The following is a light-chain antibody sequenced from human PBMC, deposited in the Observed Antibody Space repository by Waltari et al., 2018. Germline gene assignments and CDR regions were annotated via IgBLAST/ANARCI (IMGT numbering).Light chain of an antibody. J-gene: IGKJ1*01. Sequence: IQMTQSPSSLSASVGDRVTITCRASQSISNYLNWYQQKPGEAPKLLIYAASSLQSGVPSRFSGGGSGTDFSFTISSLQPEDFATYYCQQGYSTLSGTFGQGTKVEIK. V-gene: IGKV1-39*01. CDR3: QQGYSTLSGT. CDR2: AAS. CDR1: QSISNY.